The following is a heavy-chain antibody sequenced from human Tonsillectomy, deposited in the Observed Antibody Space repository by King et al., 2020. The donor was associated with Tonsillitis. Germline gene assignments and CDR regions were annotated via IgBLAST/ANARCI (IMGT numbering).Heavy chain of an antibody. CDR1: GLTVSSNY. D-gene: IGHD5-24*01. V-gene: IGHV3-53*04. CDR3: ASKDSRDGYAFDI. J-gene: IGHJ3*02. CDR2: IYSGGST. Sequence: VQLVESGGGLVQPGGSLRLSCAASGLTVSSNYMSWVRQAPGKGLEWVSVIYSGGSTYYADSVKGRFTISRHNSKNTLYLQMNSLRAEDTAVYYCASKDSRDGYAFDIWGQGTMVTVSS.